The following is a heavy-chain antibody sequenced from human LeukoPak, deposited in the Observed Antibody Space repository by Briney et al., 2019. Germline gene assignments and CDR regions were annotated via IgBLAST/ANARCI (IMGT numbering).Heavy chain of an antibody. CDR1: GVSINSYY. Sequence: SQTLSLTCTVSGVSINSYYWSWIRPPPGKGLEWIGNIYSGTTNYNPSLRSRVTILLDTSKNQFSLRLSSVTGADTAIYYCARGQRWSDHWGQGTLVTVSS. V-gene: IGHV4-59*01. D-gene: IGHD4-23*01. CDR3: ARGQRWSDH. CDR2: IYSGTT. J-gene: IGHJ4*02.